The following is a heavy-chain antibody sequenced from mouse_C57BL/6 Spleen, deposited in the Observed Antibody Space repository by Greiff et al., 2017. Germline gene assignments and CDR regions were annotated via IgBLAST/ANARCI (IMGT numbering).Heavy chain of an antibody. CDR2: ISDGGSYT. V-gene: IGHV5-4*01. J-gene: IGHJ3*01. CDR3: ARDPAYYSNYAGFAY. D-gene: IGHD2-5*01. Sequence: EVNLVESGGGLVKPGGSLKLSCAASGFTFSSYAMSWVRQTPEKRLEWVATISDGGSYTYYPDNVKGRFTISRDNAKNNLYLQMSHLKSEDTAMYYCARDPAYYSNYAGFAYWGQGTLVTVSA. CDR1: GFTFSSYA.